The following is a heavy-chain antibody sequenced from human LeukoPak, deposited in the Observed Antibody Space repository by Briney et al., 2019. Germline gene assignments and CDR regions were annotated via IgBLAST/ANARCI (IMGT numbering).Heavy chain of an antibody. CDR3: AKGGDGYNSAAFDI. Sequence: TGGSLRLSCAASGFTFSSYGMHWVRQAPGKGLEWVAAISYDGSNKYYADSVKGRFTISRDNSKNTLYLQMNSLRAEDTAVYYCAKGGDGYNSAAFDIWGQGTMVTVSS. V-gene: IGHV3-30*18. D-gene: IGHD5-24*01. CDR1: GFTFSSYG. J-gene: IGHJ3*02. CDR2: ISYDGSNK.